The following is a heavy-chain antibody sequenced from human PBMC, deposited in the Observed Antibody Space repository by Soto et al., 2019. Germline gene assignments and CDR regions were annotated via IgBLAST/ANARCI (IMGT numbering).Heavy chain of an antibody. CDR3: SRNGGFGELLRPPDY. CDR2: ISGSGGST. J-gene: IGHJ4*02. CDR1: GFTFSSYA. D-gene: IGHD3-10*01. Sequence: GGSLRLSCAASGFTFSSYAMSWVRQAPGKGLEWVSAISGSGGSTYYADSVKGRFTISRDNSKNTLYLQMNSLRAEDTDVYYCSRNGGFGELLRPPDYWGQGTLVTVSS. V-gene: IGHV3-23*01.